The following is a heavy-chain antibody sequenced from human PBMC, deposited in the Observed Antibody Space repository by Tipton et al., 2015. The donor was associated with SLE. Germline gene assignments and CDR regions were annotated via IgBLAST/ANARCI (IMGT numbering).Heavy chain of an antibody. CDR2: IYYSGST. V-gene: IGHV4-59*08. CDR1: GGSISSYY. Sequence: TLSLTCTVSGGSISSYYWSWIRQSPGKGLEWIGYIYYSGSTNYNPSLKGRVTISVDTSKNQFSLKLSSVTAADTAVYYCARHHDSSGYYPYDYWGQGTLVTVSS. J-gene: IGHJ4*02. CDR3: ARHHDSSGYYPYDY. D-gene: IGHD3-22*01.